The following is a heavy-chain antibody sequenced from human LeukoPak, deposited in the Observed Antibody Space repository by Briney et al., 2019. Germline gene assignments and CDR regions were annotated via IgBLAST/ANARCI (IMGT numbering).Heavy chain of an antibody. V-gene: IGHV3-7*04. D-gene: IGHD6-6*01. CDR1: GFSFSSYT. J-gene: IGHJ4*02. Sequence: GGSLRLSCVASGFSFSSYTMSWVRQAPGKGLEWVAKMKEDGSDINYVDSVKGRFTICRDNAKNSLCLQMSSLRAEDTAVYYCAKEKRRGSSSSFDYWGQGTLVTVSS. CDR3: AKEKRRGSSSSFDY. CDR2: MKEDGSDI.